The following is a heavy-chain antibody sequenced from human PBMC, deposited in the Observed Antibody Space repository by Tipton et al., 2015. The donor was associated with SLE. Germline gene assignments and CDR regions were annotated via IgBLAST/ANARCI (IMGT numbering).Heavy chain of an antibody. V-gene: IGHV4-34*01. Sequence: LRLSCAVYDGSFTHYFWSWIRQSPGKGLEWIGDVSHTGRTTYNPSLKSRITISRDNAKNSLYLQMNSLRAEDTAVYYCARDYYRFRGVPDTYDLWGQGTMVTVS. CDR2: VSHTGRT. CDR1: DGSFTHYF. CDR3: ARDYYRFRGVPDTYDL. J-gene: IGHJ3*01. D-gene: IGHD3-10*01.